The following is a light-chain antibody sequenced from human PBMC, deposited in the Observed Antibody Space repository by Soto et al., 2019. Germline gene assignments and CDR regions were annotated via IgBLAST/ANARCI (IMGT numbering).Light chain of an antibody. CDR1: QNLLFSSNNKNS. J-gene: IGKJ2*01. CDR3: QQYYSTPYT. Sequence: DVVMTQSPETLAVSLGERAAINCKSSQNLLFSSNNKNSLAWYQQKPGQPPKLLIYWASTRESGAPDRFSGSGSGTDFTLTISSLQAEDVAVYYCQQYYSTPYTFGQGTKLEIK. V-gene: IGKV4-1*01. CDR2: WAS.